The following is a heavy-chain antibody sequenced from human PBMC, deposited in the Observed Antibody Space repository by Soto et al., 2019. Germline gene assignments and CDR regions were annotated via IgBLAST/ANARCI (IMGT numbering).Heavy chain of an antibody. Sequence: SVKDSCKASGGTFSSYTISWVRQAPGQGLEWMGRIIPILGIANYAQKFQGRVTITADKSTSTAYMELSSLRSEDTAVYYCGIFSAPRAFDIWGQGTMVTVSS. CDR1: GGTFSSYT. CDR3: GIFSAPRAFDI. V-gene: IGHV1-69*02. CDR2: IIPILGIA. J-gene: IGHJ3*02.